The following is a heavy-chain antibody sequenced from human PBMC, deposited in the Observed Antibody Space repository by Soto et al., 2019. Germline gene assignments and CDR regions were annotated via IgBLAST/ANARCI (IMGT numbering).Heavy chain of an antibody. CDR3: ARVSGGSSYYYYYGMDV. V-gene: IGHV1-18*01. CDR2: ISAYNGNT. J-gene: IGHJ6*02. D-gene: IGHD2-15*01. Sequence: GASVKVSCKASGYTFTSYGISWVRQAPGQGLEWMGWISAYNGNTNYAQKLQGRVTMTTDTSTSTAYMELRSLRSDDTAVYYCARVSGGSSYYYYYGMDVWGQGTTVTVSS. CDR1: GYTFTSYG.